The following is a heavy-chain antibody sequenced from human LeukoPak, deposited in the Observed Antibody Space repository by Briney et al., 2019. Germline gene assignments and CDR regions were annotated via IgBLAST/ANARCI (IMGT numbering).Heavy chain of an antibody. D-gene: IGHD2-21*02. Sequence: GGSLRLSCAASGFTFSSNYMSWVRQAPGKGLEGVAVIYSGGSTYYTDSVKGRFTISRDNSKNTLYLQMNSLRAEDTAVYYCATARAYCGGDCYSPLDYWGQGTLVTVSS. CDR3: ATARAYCGGDCYSPLDY. CDR1: GFTFSSNY. V-gene: IGHV3-53*01. CDR2: IYSGGST. J-gene: IGHJ4*02.